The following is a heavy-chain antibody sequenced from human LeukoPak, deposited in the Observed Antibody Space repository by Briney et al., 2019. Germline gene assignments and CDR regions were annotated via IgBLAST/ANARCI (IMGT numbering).Heavy chain of an antibody. CDR2: IWYDGSKK. Sequence: GGSLRLSCAASGFTFSSYGMHWVRQAPGKGLEWVAFIWYDGSKKYYADSVKGRFTISRDNSKNTLYLQMNSLRAEDTAVYYCAKEADYDSSGYYYDDAFDIWGQGTMVTVSS. D-gene: IGHD3-22*01. CDR1: GFTFSSYG. J-gene: IGHJ3*02. V-gene: IGHV3-30*02. CDR3: AKEADYDSSGYYYDDAFDI.